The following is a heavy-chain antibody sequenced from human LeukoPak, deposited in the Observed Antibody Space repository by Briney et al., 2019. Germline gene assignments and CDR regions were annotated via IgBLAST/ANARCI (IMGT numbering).Heavy chain of an antibody. J-gene: IGHJ6*03. D-gene: IGHD1-26*01. Sequence: SETLSLTCTVSGGSISSYYWSWIRQPAGKGLEWIGRVYISGSTNYNPSLKSRVTISVDTSKNQFSLKLSSVTAADTAVYYCARSRVGAKKDYYYYYMDVWGKGTTVTISS. CDR2: VYISGST. V-gene: IGHV4-4*07. CDR3: ARSRVGAKKDYYYYYMDV. CDR1: GGSISSYY.